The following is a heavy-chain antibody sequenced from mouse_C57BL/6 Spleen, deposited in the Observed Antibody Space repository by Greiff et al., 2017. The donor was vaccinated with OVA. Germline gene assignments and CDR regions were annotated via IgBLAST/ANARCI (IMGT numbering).Heavy chain of an antibody. CDR1: GYSITSGYD. V-gene: IGHV3-1*01. CDR2: ISYSGST. J-gene: IGHJ3*01. CDR3: ARDRGYQAWFAY. Sequence: DVKLQESGPGMVKPSQSLSLTCTVTGYSITSGYDWHWIRHFPGNKLEWMGYISYSGSTNYNPSLKSRISITHDTSKNHFFLKLNSVTTEDTATYYCARDRGYQAWFAYWGQGTLVTVSA. D-gene: IGHD2-2*01.